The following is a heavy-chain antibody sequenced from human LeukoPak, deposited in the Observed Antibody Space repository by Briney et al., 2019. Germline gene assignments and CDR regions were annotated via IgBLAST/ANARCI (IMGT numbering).Heavy chain of an antibody. CDR3: ARDTAAALDF. Sequence: GGSLRLSCAASGFTFSSYAMSWVRQAPGKGLEWVGRTKNKGQSHITDYAASVKGRFFSSRDDSKNSLYLQMNSLQTDDTGIYYCARDTAAALDFWGQGILVTVSS. D-gene: IGHD6-6*01. CDR1: GFTFSSYA. J-gene: IGHJ4*02. CDR2: TKNKGQSHIT. V-gene: IGHV3-72*01.